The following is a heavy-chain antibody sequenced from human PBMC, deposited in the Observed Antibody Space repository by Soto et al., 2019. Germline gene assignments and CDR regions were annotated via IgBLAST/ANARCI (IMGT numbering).Heavy chain of an antibody. CDR3: ARGLRDSLNYDFWSGYYTGHYYYYYGMDV. Sequence: SEPLSLPCAVYGGSFSGYYWSWIRQPPGKGLEWIGEINHSGSTNYNPSLKSRVTISVDTSKNQFSLKLSSVTAADTAVYYCARGLRDSLNYDFWSGYYTGHYYYYYGMDVWGQGTTVTVSS. CDR1: GGSFSGYY. V-gene: IGHV4-34*01. CDR2: INHSGST. J-gene: IGHJ6*02. D-gene: IGHD3-3*01.